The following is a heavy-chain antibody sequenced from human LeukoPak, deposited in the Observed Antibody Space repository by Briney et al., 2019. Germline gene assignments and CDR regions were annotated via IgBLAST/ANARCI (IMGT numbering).Heavy chain of an antibody. CDR3: ARATDYYGMDV. CDR2: INHSGST. J-gene: IGHJ6*02. Sequence: SETLSLTCAVYGGSFSGYYWGWIRQPPGKGLEWTGEINHSGSTNYNPSLKSRVTMSVDTSKNQFSLKLSSVTAADTAVYYCARATDYYGMDVWGQGTTVTVSS. D-gene: IGHD4-17*01. V-gene: IGHV4-34*01. CDR1: GGSFSGYY.